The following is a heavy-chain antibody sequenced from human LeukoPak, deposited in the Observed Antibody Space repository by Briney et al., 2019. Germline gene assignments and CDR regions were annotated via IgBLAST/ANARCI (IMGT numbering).Heavy chain of an antibody. V-gene: IGHV3-21*01. CDR1: GFTFSSYS. J-gene: IGHJ4*02. Sequence: GGFLRLACAAAGFTFSSYSMKRVRQAPGKGQEWVSSISSSSSYIYYADSVKGPFTISRDKAKNSLYLQMNSLRAEDTAVYYCARGGSTSCYLQACFDYWGQGTLVTVSS. D-gene: IGHD2-2*01. CDR3: ARGGSTSCYLQACFDY. CDR2: ISSSSSYI.